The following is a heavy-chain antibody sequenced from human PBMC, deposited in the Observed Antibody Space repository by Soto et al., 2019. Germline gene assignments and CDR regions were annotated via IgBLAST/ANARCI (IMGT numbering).Heavy chain of an antibody. J-gene: IGHJ4*02. D-gene: IGHD3-22*01. Sequence: SETLSLTCTVSGGSISGSSYYWDWMRQPPGKGLEWIGNIYYSGSTYYNPSLKSRVTISVDTSKNQFSLKLSSVTAADAAVYYCMLGSGWKDFDYWGQGTLVTVSS. CDR2: IYYSGST. V-gene: IGHV4-39*01. CDR1: GGSISGSSYY. CDR3: MLGSGWKDFDY.